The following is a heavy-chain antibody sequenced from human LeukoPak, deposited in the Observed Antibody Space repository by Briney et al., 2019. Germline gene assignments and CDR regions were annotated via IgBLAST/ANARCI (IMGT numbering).Heavy chain of an antibody. CDR2: ITGRAIYGRGGTT. J-gene: IGHJ2*01. CDR3: ARGLGWDRVVPAQVGWYFDL. CDR1: GFTFSSYV. V-gene: IGHV3-23*01. D-gene: IGHD2-2*01. Sequence: GGSLRLSCAASGFTFSSYVMSWVRQAPGKGLEWVSAITGRAIYGRGGTTYYADSVKGRFTISRDNFKNTLYLQMNSLRAEDTAVYYCARGLGWDRVVPAQVGWYFDLWGRGTLVTVSS.